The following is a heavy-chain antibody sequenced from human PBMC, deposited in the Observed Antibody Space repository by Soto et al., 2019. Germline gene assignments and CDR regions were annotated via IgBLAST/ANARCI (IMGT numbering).Heavy chain of an antibody. D-gene: IGHD5-18*01. CDR3: ARELYSYGYYYGMDV. Sequence: PGGSLRLSCAASGFTFSSYWMHWVRQAPGKGLVWVSRINSDGSSTSYADFVKGRFTISRDNAKNTLYLQMNSLRAEDTAVYYCARELYSYGYYYGMDVWGQGTTVTVSS. V-gene: IGHV3-74*01. CDR1: GFTFSSYW. J-gene: IGHJ6*02. CDR2: INSDGSST.